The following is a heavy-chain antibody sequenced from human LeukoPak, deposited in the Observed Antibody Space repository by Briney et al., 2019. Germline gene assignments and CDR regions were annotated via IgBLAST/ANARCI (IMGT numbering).Heavy chain of an antibody. CDR2: IYHSGST. D-gene: IGHD3-9*01. Sequence: KPSETLSLTCTVSGYSISSGYYWGWIRQPPGKGLEWIGSIYHSGSTYYNPSLKSRVTISVDTSKNQFSLKLSSVTAADTAVYYCARSEYLTGYRSSLTYFDYWGQGTLVTVSS. J-gene: IGHJ4*02. CDR3: ARSEYLTGYRSSLTYFDY. V-gene: IGHV4-38-2*02. CDR1: GYSISSGYY.